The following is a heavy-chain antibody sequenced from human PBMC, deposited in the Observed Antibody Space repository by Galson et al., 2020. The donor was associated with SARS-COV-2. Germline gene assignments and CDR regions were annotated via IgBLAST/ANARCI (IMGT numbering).Heavy chain of an antibody. CDR2: INTATGNT. CDR1: GYTFTTYF. D-gene: IGHD6-13*01. V-gene: IGHV1-3*04. Sequence: AASVKVSCKASGYTFTTYFMHWVRQAPGQRLEWMGWINTATGNTKYSQKFQGRVTITRDTSANTAYMELSSLRSEDTAMYYCARVLHSNSWSTHQYYFDYWGQGALVTVSS. J-gene: IGHJ4*02. CDR3: ARVLHSNSWSTHQYYFDY.